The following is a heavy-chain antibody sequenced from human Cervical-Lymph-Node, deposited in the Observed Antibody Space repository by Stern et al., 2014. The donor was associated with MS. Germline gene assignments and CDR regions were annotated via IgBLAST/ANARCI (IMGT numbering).Heavy chain of an antibody. CDR1: GVSINNHNYY. D-gene: IGHD5-12*01. J-gene: IGHJ4*02. Sequence: QVQLQESGPGLVKPSETLSLTCAVSGVSINNHNYYWAWIRQPPGKGLEWIGTTYYSGTTYSNSSLKSRVTMPVDPPKKQIPLKLSSVTAADTAVYYCASGDGYTSSIFYYWGQGTLVTVSS. CDR2: TYYSGTT. CDR3: ASGDGYTSSIFYY. V-gene: IGHV4-39*01.